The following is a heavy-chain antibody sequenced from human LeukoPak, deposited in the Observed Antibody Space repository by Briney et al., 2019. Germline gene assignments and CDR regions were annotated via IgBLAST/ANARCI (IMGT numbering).Heavy chain of an antibody. J-gene: IGHJ5*02. CDR2: VYSSGVG. V-gene: IGHV4-4*07. D-gene: IGHD4-11*01. CDR1: GGSITGYY. CDR3: ARDKYSNYGNWFVP. Sequence: PSETLSLTCTVSGGSITGYYWNWIRQPAGQGLEWLGRVYSSGVGNYNPSLTSRVIMSVDTSKNQFSLKLTSLTAADTAVYYCARDKYSNYGNWFVPWGQGTLVTVSS.